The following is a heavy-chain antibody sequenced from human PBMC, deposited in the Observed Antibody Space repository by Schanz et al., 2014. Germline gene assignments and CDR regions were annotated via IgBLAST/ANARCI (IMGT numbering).Heavy chain of an antibody. V-gene: IGHV3-48*01. CDR3: ARGGSGSHYRLDY. CDR2: ITYNGGTI. D-gene: IGHD1-26*01. Sequence: EVQLVESGGGLVKPGGSLRLSCAASTSIFNHAWMSWVRQAPGKGLEWISYITYNGGTIYYADSVKGRFTISRDNAKNSLYLEMNSLRAEDTALYYCARGGSGSHYRLDYWGQGTLVTVSS. CDR1: TSIFNHAW. J-gene: IGHJ4*02.